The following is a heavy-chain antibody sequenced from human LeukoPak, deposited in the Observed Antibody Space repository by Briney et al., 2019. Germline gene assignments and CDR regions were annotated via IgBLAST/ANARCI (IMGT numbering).Heavy chain of an antibody. D-gene: IGHD2-2*01. J-gene: IGHJ4*02. CDR1: GYTFTSYG. CDR3: ARAGYCSSTSCFNSFFDY. V-gene: IGHV1-18*01. CDR2: ISAYNGNT. Sequence: ASVKVSCKASGYTFTSYGISWVRQAPGQGLEWMGWISAYNGNTNYAQKLQGRVTMTTDTSTSTAYMELRSLRSDDTAVYYCARAGYCSSTSCFNSFFDYWGQGTLVIVSS.